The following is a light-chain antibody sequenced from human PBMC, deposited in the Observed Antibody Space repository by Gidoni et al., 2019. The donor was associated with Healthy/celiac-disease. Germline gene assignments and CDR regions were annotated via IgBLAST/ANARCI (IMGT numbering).Light chain of an antibody. Sequence: DIVLTQSPATLSLSPGERATLSCSASQSVSSYLAWYQQKPGKAPRLLIYDAANRATGIPARFSGSGSGTDCTLTISSREPEDLAVYYCQQRSNWPRRTFGQGTKVEIK. J-gene: IGKJ1*01. CDR2: DAA. CDR3: QQRSNWPRRT. CDR1: QSVSSY. V-gene: IGKV3-11*01.